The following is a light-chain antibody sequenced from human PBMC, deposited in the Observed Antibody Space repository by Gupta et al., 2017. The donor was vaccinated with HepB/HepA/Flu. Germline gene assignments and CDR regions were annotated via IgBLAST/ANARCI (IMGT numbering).Light chain of an antibody. CDR1: SSNIGNNY. CDR2: ENN. V-gene: IGLV1-51*02. J-gene: IGLJ3*02. Sequence: QSVLTQPPSVSAAPGQKVTISCPGSSSNIGNNYVSWYQQLPGTAPKLLIYENNTRHSVIPERFSGSKSGTAATVTITGLQAGEEADYYWETEDSSRSAGVFGGGTKLTVL. CDR3: ETEDSSRSAGV.